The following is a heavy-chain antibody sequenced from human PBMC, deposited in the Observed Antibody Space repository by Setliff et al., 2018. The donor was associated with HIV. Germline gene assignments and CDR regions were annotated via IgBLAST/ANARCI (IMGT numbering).Heavy chain of an antibody. CDR3: ARTRPGSYYDF. V-gene: IGHV3-7*01. D-gene: IGHD1-26*01. CDR1: GFTFSNYW. Sequence: PGGSLRLSCAASGFTFSNYWMTWFRQAPGKGLEWVANIRQDGSEKYYVDSVKGRFTISRDNAKNSLYLQMNSLRAEDTAVYYCARTRPGSYYDFWGQGTLVTVSS. J-gene: IGHJ4*02. CDR2: IRQDGSEK.